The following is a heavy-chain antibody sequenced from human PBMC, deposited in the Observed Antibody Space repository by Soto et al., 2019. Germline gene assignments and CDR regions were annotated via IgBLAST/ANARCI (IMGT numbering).Heavy chain of an antibody. V-gene: IGHV1-69*13. CDR3: ARSVGRRYCSGGSCYYGDYYDGMDV. Sequence: SVKVSCKASGGTFSSYAISWVRQAPGQGLEWMGGIIPIFGTANYAQKFQGRVTITADESTSTAYMELSSLRSEDTAVYYCARSVGRRYCSGGSCYYGDYYDGMDVWGQGTTVTVSS. CDR2: IIPIFGTA. J-gene: IGHJ6*02. CDR1: GGTFSSYA. D-gene: IGHD2-15*01.